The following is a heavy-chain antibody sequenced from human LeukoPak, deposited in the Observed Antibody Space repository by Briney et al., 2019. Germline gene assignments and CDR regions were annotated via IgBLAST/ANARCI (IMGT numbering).Heavy chain of an antibody. CDR2: ISSSTAYT. V-gene: IGHV3-21*01. CDR3: ARVNRGYYYMDV. CDR1: GFIFSTYS. J-gene: IGHJ6*03. Sequence: GGSLRLSCGASGFIFSTYSMTWVRQAPGKGLEWVASISSSTAYTSYADSVKGRFTISRDNAKNSLYLQMNSLRAEDTAVYYCARVNRGYYYMDVWGKGTTVTVSS. D-gene: IGHD7-27*01.